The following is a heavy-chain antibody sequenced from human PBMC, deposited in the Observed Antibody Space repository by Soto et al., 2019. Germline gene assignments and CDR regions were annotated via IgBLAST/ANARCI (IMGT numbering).Heavy chain of an antibody. CDR1: GFTFSSYG. Sequence: GGSLRLSCAASGFTFSSYGMHWVRQAPGKGLEWVAVIWYDGSNKYYADSVKGRFTISRDNSKNTLYLQMNSLRAEDTAVYYCARDQAYSSSLGLSGWGQGTTVTVSS. CDR2: IWYDGSNK. D-gene: IGHD6-13*01. V-gene: IGHV3-33*01. CDR3: ARDQAYSSSLGLSG. J-gene: IGHJ6*02.